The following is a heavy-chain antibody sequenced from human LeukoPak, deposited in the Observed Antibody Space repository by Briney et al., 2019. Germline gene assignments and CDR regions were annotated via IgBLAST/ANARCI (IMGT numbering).Heavy chain of an antibody. D-gene: IGHD3-9*01. CDR1: GFTFSSYA. J-gene: IGHJ4*02. V-gene: IGHV3-23*01. CDR3: AKDGGANYDILTGYYLFDY. CDR2: ISGSGGST. Sequence: PGGSLRLSCAASGFTFSSYAMSWVRQAPGKGLEWVSAISGSGGSTHYADSVKGRFTISRDNSKNTLYLQMNSLRAEDTAVYYCAKDGGANYDILTGYYLFDYWGQGTLVTVSS.